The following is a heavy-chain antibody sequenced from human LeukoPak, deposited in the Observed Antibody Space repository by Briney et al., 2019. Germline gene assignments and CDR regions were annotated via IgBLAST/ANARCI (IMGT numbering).Heavy chain of an antibody. Sequence: GGSLRLSCAVSGFTFSSYTMHWVRQAPGKGLEWVSSISTSSSYKYYADSVRGRFTISRDNAKNSLYLQMNSLRAEDTAVYYCARRYFDLWGRGTLVTVSS. V-gene: IGHV3-21*01. CDR2: ISTSSSYK. CDR1: GFTFSSYT. CDR3: ARRYFDL. J-gene: IGHJ2*01.